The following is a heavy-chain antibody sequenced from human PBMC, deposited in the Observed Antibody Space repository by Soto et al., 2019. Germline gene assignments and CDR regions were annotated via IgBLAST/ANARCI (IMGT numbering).Heavy chain of an antibody. J-gene: IGHJ4*02. D-gene: IGHD4-17*01. CDR3: ASSVYYGGNLLPFDY. V-gene: IGHV1-69*01. CDR2: IIPIFGTA. Sequence: QVQLVQSGAEVQKPGSSVKVSCKASGGTFSSYAISWVRQAPGQGLEWMGGIIPIFGTANYAQKFQGRVTITADESTSTAYMELSSLRSEDTAVYYCASSVYYGGNLLPFDYWGQGTLVTVSS. CDR1: GGTFSSYA.